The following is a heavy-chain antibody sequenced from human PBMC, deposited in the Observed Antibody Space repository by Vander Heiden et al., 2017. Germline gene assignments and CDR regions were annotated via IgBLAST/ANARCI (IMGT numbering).Heavy chain of an antibody. V-gene: IGHV3-48*03. Sequence: EVQLVESGGGLVQPGGSLRLSCAASGFTFSSYEMNWVRQAPGKGLEWVSYISSSGSTISYADAGYGRFTIPRDNAKNSLYLVMTRMRAEDTAVYYGAVDRVGDYASSTLFYWGQGTMVTVSS. CDR1: GFTFSSYE. J-gene: IGHJ4*02. CDR3: AVDRVGDYASSTLFY. D-gene: IGHD4-17*01. CDR2: ISSSGSTI.